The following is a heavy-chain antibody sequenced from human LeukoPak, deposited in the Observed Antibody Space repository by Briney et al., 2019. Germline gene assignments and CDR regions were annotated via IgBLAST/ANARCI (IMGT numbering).Heavy chain of an antibody. Sequence: ASVKVSCKASGYTFTSYGISWVRQAPGQGLEWMGWISAYNGNTNYAQKLQGRVTMTTDTSTSTAYMELRSLRSDDTAVYYCARVLSVPLLPHCSSTSCYRWLDPWGQGTLVTVSS. V-gene: IGHV1-18*01. D-gene: IGHD2-2*02. CDR3: ARVLSVPLLPHCSSTSCYRWLDP. CDR1: GYTFTSYG. CDR2: ISAYNGNT. J-gene: IGHJ5*02.